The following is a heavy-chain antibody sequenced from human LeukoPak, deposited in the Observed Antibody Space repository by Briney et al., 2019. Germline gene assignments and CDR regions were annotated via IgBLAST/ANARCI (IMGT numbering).Heavy chain of an antibody. CDR2: INPSSGGT. CDR3: ARDLVSYSSGWYYYCGMDV. CDR1: GYTFTGYY. Sequence: ASVKVSCKASGYTFTGYYMHWVRQAPGQGLEWMGWINPSSGGTNYAQKFQGRVTMTRDTSISTAYMELSRLRSDDTAVYYCARDLVSYSSGWYYYCGMDVWGQGTTVTVSS. D-gene: IGHD6-25*01. V-gene: IGHV1-2*02. J-gene: IGHJ6*02.